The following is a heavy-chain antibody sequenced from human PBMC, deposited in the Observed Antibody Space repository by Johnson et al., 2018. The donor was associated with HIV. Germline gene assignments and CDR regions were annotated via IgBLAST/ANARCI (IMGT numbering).Heavy chain of an antibody. Sequence: MQLVESGGGVVQPGRSLRLSCEASGFTFSNYAMHWVRQAPGKGLEWVSYISSSGSTIYYADSVKGRFTISRDNAKNSLYLQMNSLRAEDTAVYYCARDLLYNWELGDNVRGLLGLRWAMWG. D-gene: IGHD1-20*01. CDR3: ARDLLYNWELGDNVRGLLGLRWAM. J-gene: IGHJ1*01. V-gene: IGHV3-48*04. CDR2: ISSSGSTI. CDR1: GFTFSNYA.